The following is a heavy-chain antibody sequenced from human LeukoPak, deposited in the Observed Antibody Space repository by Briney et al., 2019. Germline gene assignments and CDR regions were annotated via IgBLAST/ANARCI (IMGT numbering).Heavy chain of an antibody. Sequence: GGSLRLSCAASGFTFNIYGMHWVRQAPGKGLEWVAGISYDEMYQYYADSVKGRFTISRDNSKNTLFLHMNSLRAEDTAIYYCAKDRDYYGSGSDYWGQGTLVTVSS. J-gene: IGHJ4*02. CDR3: AKDRDYYGSGSDY. CDR2: ISYDEMYQ. D-gene: IGHD3-10*01. CDR1: GFTFNIYG. V-gene: IGHV3-30*18.